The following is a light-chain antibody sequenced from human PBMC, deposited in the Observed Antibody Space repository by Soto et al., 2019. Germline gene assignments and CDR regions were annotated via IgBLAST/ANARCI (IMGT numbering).Light chain of an antibody. V-gene: IGKV3-15*01. Sequence: EIVMTQSPATLSVSPGERATLSCRASLSVSNNLAWYQQKPSQAPRLLIYGASTRATGIPARFSGSGSGTEFTLTISSRQSEDFAVYYCQRYNTWSPLTFGGGTKVETK. CDR3: QRYNTWSPLT. CDR2: GAS. CDR1: LSVSNN. J-gene: IGKJ4*01.